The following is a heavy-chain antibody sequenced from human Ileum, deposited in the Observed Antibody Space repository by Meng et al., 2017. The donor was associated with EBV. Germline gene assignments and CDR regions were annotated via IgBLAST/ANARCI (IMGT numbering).Heavy chain of an antibody. V-gene: IGHV4-61*08. D-gene: IGHD6-19*01. CDR3: ARDGYSSGSD. Sequence: VQSEGGGPGLVKTSETLSLTCSVSGGSVSSGGNYWSWIRQPPGKGMEWIGYIYNSGSTNYNPSLKSRVTISVDTSKNQFSLKLSSVTAADTAVYYCARDGYSSGSDWGQGTLVTVSS. CDR2: IYNSGST. CDR1: GGSVSSGGNY. J-gene: IGHJ4*02.